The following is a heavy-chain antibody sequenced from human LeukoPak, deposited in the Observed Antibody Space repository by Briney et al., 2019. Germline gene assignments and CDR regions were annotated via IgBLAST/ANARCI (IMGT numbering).Heavy chain of an antibody. D-gene: IGHD4-23*01. CDR1: GFTFSSYG. Sequence: GGSLRLSCAASGFTFSSYGMHWVRQAPGKGLEGVAVISYDGSNKYYADSVKGRFTISRDNSKNTLYLQMNSLRAEDTAVYYCAKDYYGGNPDYWGQGTLVTVSS. V-gene: IGHV3-30*18. CDR3: AKDYYGGNPDY. CDR2: ISYDGSNK. J-gene: IGHJ4*02.